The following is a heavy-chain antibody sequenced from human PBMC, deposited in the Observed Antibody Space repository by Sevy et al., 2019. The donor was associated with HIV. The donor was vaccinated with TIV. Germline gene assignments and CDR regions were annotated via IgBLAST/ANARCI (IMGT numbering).Heavy chain of an antibody. CDR1: GYSISSGYY. J-gene: IGHJ5*02. V-gene: IGHV4-38-2*01. Sequence: LSETLSLTCAVSGYSISSGYYWGWIRQPPGKGLEWIGSIYHSGSTYYNPSLKSRVTISVDTSKNQFSLKLSSVTAADTAVYYCARQSGGRFDPWGQGTLVTVSS. CDR2: IYHSGST. CDR3: ARQSGGRFDP. D-gene: IGHD2-15*01.